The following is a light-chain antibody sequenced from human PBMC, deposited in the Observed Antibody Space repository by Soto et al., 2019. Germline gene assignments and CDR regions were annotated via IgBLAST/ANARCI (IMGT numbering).Light chain of an antibody. CDR2: GAS. V-gene: IGKV3-15*01. J-gene: IGKJ1*01. CDR1: QSVRSN. Sequence: EIVMTQSPVTLSVSPGERATLSCRASQSVRSNIAWYQQKPGQVPKLLIYGASTRATGIPARFSGSGSGTEFTLTISSLQSEDFAVYYCHHYNNWPPWTFGHGTKVEIK. CDR3: HHYNNWPPWT.